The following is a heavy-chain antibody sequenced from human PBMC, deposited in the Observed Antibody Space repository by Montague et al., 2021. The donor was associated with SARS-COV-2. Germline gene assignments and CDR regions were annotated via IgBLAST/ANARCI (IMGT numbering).Heavy chain of an antibody. J-gene: IGHJ5*02. D-gene: IGHD3-3*01. CDR1: GNSVNTGGYY. CDR3: ARAVVTNYNFWSGYSRVPDANWFDP. V-gene: IGHV4-31*03. Sequence: TLSLTCTVSGNSVNTGGYYWSWIRQLPGKGLEWIGYIYYSGTTSYNPSLQSRLIISVDTSKNQFSLSLTSVTAADTAVYYCARAVVTNYNFWSGYSRVPDANWFDPWGQGTLATVSS. CDR2: IYYSGTT.